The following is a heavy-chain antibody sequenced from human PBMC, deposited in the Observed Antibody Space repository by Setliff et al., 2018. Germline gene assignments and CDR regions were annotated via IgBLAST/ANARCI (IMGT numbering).Heavy chain of an antibody. D-gene: IGHD3-3*01. CDR3: ARDVFDFRTGQGGP. CDR2: IGASGDRT. J-gene: IGHJ5*02. Sequence: GESLKISCVASTFTFSKYAITWVRQAPGKGLEWVSSIGASGDRTYYADSVKGRFTISRDNSRNSLYLQMNSLRVEDTAVYFCARDVFDFRTGQGGPWGQGTRVTVSS. CDR1: TFTFSKYA. V-gene: IGHV3-23*01.